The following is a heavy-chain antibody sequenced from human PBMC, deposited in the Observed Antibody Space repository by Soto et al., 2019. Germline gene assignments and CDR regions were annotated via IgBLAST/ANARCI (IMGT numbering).Heavy chain of an antibody. V-gene: IGHV1-18*01. D-gene: IGHD3-10*01. Sequence: ASVKVSCKASGYTFTRSGISWVRQAPGQGLEWMGWISTYNGDTNYAQTFQGRVTMTTDTSTSTVHMEVRSLRSDDAAVYYCAREGGAPYYYYGMDVWGQGTRVTVP. CDR3: AREGGAPYYYYGMDV. J-gene: IGHJ6*02. CDR1: GYTFTRSG. CDR2: ISTYNGDT.